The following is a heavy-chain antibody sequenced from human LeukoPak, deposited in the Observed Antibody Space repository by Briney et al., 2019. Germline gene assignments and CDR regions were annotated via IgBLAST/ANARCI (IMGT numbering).Heavy chain of an antibody. CDR1: GGTFSSYA. J-gene: IGHJ4*02. CDR3: ARGVDFWSGYYFFDY. CDR2: IIPIFATA. Sequence: ASVKVSCKASGGTFSSYAISWVRQAPGQGLEWMGGIIPIFATANYAQKFQGRVTITADESTSTAYMELSSLRSEDTAVYYCARGVDFWSGYYFFDYWGQGTLVTVSS. V-gene: IGHV1-69*13. D-gene: IGHD3-3*01.